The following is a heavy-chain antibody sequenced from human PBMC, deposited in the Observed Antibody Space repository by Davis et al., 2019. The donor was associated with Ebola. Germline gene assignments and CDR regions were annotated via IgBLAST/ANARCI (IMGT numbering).Heavy chain of an antibody. J-gene: IGHJ4*02. Sequence: GESLKISCEASGFNFSSFEMNWVRQAPGKGLEWVSYISSSGSFISYADSVKGRFTISRDNAKNSLYLHMNSLRAEDTAVYNCARDPSWFAEYFDSWGQGTLLTVSS. CDR3: ARDPSWFAEYFDS. D-gene: IGHD1-14*01. CDR1: GFNFSSFE. V-gene: IGHV3-48*03. CDR2: ISSSGSFI.